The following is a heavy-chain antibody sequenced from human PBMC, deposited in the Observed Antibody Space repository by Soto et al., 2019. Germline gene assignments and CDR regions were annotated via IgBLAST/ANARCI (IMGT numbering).Heavy chain of an antibody. Sequence: PGGSLRLSXAASGFTFSSYAMSWVRQAPGKGLEWVSAISGSGGSTYYADSVKGRFTISRDNSKNTLYLQMNSLRAEDTAVYYCAKESEQYHSSGYFPFDYWGQGTLVTVSS. CDR1: GFTFSSYA. V-gene: IGHV3-23*01. CDR3: AKESEQYHSSGYFPFDY. D-gene: IGHD3-22*01. CDR2: ISGSGGST. J-gene: IGHJ4*02.